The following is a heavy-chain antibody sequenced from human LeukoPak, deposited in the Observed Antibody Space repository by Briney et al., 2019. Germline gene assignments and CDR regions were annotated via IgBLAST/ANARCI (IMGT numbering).Heavy chain of an antibody. CDR1: GFTFSSFD. J-gene: IGHJ4*02. D-gene: IGHD2-2*01. V-gene: IGHV3-48*03. CDR2: ISSGGSTK. Sequence: PGGSLRLSCAASGFTFSSFDLNWVRQAPGKGLEWVSYISSGGSTKYYADSVRGRFTISRDNAKNSLFLQMNSLRAEDTAVYYCARRYCSSTSCTLDYWGQGTLVTVSS. CDR3: ARRYCSSTSCTLDY.